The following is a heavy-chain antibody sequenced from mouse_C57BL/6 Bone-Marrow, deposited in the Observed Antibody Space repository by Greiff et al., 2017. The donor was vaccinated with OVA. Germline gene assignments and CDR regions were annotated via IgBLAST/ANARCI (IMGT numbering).Heavy chain of an antibody. D-gene: IGHD2-5*01. Sequence: EVQGVESGGGLVQPGESLKLSCESNEYAFPSHDMSWVRKTPEKRLELVAAINSDGGSTYYPDTMERRFIFSRDNTKKTLYLQMSSLTSEDTALYYCARHNYSNPGWYFDVWGTGTTVTVSS. CDR2: INSDGGST. V-gene: IGHV5-2*01. J-gene: IGHJ1*03. CDR1: EYAFPSHD. CDR3: ARHNYSNPGWYFDV.